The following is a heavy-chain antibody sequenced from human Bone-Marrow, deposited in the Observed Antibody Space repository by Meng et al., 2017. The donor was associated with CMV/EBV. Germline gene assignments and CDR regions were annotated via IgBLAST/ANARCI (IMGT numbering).Heavy chain of an antibody. D-gene: IGHD2-2*01. CDR3: ARDLGQTMPAY. V-gene: IGHV3-73*01. CDR2: IRSKANSYAT. Sequence: GESLKISCAASGFTFSGSAMHWVRQASGKGLEWVGRIRSKANSYATAYAASVKGRFTISRDDSKKTAYLQMNSLRAEDTAVYYCARDLGQTMPAYWGQGTLVTVSS. J-gene: IGHJ4*02. CDR1: GFTFSGSA.